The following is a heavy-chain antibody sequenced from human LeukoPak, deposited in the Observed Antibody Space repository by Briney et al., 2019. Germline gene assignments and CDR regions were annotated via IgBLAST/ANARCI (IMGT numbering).Heavy chain of an antibody. Sequence: GALRLSCAASGFTFSGSAMHWVRQASGKGLEWVGRIRSKANSYATVYAASVKGRFTISRDNAKNSLYLQMNSLRAEDTAVYYCARDRPDYGDYYDYWGQGTLVTVSS. V-gene: IGHV3-73*01. J-gene: IGHJ4*02. CDR1: GFTFSGSA. D-gene: IGHD4-17*01. CDR3: ARDRPDYGDYYDY. CDR2: IRSKANSYAT.